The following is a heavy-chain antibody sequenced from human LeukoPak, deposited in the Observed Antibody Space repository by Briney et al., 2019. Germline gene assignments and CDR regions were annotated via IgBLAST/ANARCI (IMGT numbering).Heavy chain of an antibody. J-gene: IGHJ4*02. CDR2: IHTSGST. D-gene: IGHD3-22*01. CDR1: GSSISSCS. CDR3: ARDASCYYDGSGYYLGY. V-gene: IGHV4-4*07. Sequence: SETLSLTCIVSGSSISSCSWNWIRQPAGKGLEWIGRIHTSGSTNYNPSPKSRVTMSVDTSKNQFSLKLSSVTAADTAVFYCARDASCYYDGSGYYLGYWGQGTLVTVSS.